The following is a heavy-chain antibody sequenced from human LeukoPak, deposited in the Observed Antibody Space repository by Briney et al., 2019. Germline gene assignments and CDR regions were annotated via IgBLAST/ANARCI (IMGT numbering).Heavy chain of an antibody. CDR1: GGSISSYY. V-gene: IGHV4-59*01. Sequence: PSETLSLTCTVSGGSISSYYWSWIRQPPGKGLEWIGCIYYSGSTNYNPSLKSRVTISVDTSKNQFSLRLSSVTAADTAVYYCARVTGYIVEDYFDYWGQGTLVTVSS. J-gene: IGHJ4*02. D-gene: IGHD3-22*01. CDR3: ARVTGYIVEDYFDY. CDR2: IYYSGST.